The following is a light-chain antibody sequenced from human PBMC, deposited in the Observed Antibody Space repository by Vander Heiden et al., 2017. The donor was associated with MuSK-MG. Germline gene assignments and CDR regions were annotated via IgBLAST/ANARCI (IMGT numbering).Light chain of an antibody. J-gene: IGKJ4*01. CDR2: DAS. CDR1: QSVSTY. Sequence: EIVLTQSAATLSLSPGERATLTCRASQSVSTYLAWYQQKPGQAPRLLIYDASNRATGIPARFSGSGAGTDFTLTISSLEPEDFVVYYCQQRSTWPALTFGGVTKVEIK. V-gene: IGKV3-11*01. CDR3: QQRSTWPALT.